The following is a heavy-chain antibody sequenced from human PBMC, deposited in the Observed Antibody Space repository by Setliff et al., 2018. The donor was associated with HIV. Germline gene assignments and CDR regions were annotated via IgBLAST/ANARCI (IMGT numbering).Heavy chain of an antibody. D-gene: IGHD5-12*01. CDR2: INHSGST. Sequence: SETLSLTCAVYGASFSDYSWSWIRQPPGKGLEWIGEINHSGSTNYNPSLKTRVTVSVDTSKNQFSLKLTSVTAADTAVYYCAKSPGFTGYGGSGWGQGTLVTVS. V-gene: IGHV4-34*01. J-gene: IGHJ4*02. CDR3: AKSPGFTGYGGSG. CDR1: GASFSDYS.